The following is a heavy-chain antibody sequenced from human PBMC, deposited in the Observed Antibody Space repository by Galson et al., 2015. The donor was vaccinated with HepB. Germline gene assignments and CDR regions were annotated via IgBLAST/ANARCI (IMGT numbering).Heavy chain of an antibody. V-gene: IGHV3-23*01. CDR1: GFTFSSYA. J-gene: IGHJ3*02. Sequence: SLRLSCAASGFTFSSYAMSWVRQAPGKGLEWVSAISGSGGSTYYADSVKGRFTISRDNSKNTLYLQMNSLRAEDTAVYYCAKEQADYGGNSDAFDIWGQGTMVTVSS. CDR2: ISGSGGST. CDR3: AKEQADYGGNSDAFDI. D-gene: IGHD4-23*01.